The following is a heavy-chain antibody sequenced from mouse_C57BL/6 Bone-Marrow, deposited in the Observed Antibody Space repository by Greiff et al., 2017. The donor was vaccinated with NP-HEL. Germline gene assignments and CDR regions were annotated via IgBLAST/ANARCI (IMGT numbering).Heavy chain of an antibody. CDR3: ARDHYCGSSCDY. CDR1: GYTFTSYG. D-gene: IGHD1-1*01. CDR2: IYPRSGNT. Sequence: QVQLQQSGAELARPGASVKLSCKASGYTFTSYGISWVKQRTGQGLEWIGEIYPRSGNTYYNEKFKGKATLTADKSSSTAYMELRSLTSEDSAVYFCARDHYCGSSCDYGGQGTTLTVSS. V-gene: IGHV1-81*01. J-gene: IGHJ2*01.